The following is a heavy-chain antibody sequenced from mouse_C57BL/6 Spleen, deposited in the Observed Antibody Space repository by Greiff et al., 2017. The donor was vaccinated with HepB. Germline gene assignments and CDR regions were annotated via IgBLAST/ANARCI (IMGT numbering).Heavy chain of an antibody. V-gene: IGHV1-55*01. D-gene: IGHD1-1*01. J-gene: IGHJ2*01. CDR3: ARSMNYGSSYDY. CDR1: GYTFTSYW. CDR2: IYPGSGST. Sequence: QVQLQQPGAELVKPGASVKMSCKASGYTFTSYWITWVKQRPGQGLEWIGDIYPGSGSTNYNEKFKSKATLTVNTSSSTAYMQLSSLTSEDSAFYYCARSMNYGSSYDYWGQGTTLTVSS.